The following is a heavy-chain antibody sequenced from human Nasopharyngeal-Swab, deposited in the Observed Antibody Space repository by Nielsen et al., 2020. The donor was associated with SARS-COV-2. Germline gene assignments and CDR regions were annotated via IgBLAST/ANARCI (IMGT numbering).Heavy chain of an antibody. CDR3: AKDRPRGGIFDY. J-gene: IGHJ4*02. CDR1: GFTFSSYG. D-gene: IGHD3-10*01. CDR2: ISYDGSNK. Sequence: GESPKISCAASGFTFSSYGMHWVRQAPGKGLEWVAVISYDGSNKYYADSVKGRFTISRDNSKNTLYLQMNSLRAEDTAVYYCAKDRPRGGIFDYWGQGTLVTVSS. V-gene: IGHV3-30*18.